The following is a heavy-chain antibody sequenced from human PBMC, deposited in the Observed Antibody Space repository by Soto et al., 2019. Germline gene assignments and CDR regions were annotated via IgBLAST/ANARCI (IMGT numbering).Heavy chain of an antibody. V-gene: IGHV3-7*01. D-gene: IGHD6-6*01. CDR3: AADPRPQLVPIDY. CDR1: GFTFRSYW. CDR2: IRQDGSEK. Sequence: GGSLRLSCAASGFTFRSYWMSWVRQAPGKGLEWVANIRQDGSEKYYVDSVKGRFTISRDNAKNSLYLQMNSLRADDTAVYYCAADPRPQLVPIDYWGQGTLVTVSS. J-gene: IGHJ4*02.